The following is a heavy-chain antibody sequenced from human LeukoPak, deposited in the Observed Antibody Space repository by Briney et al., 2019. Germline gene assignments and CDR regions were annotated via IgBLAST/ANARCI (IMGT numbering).Heavy chain of an antibody. CDR2: IRSKANSYAT. Sequence: GGSLRLSCAASGFTFSGSAMHWVRQASGKGLEWVGRIRSKANSYATAYAASVKGRFTISRDDSKNTAYLQMNSLKTEDTAVYYCTRQGSRAQLWSEFDYWGQGTLVTVSS. J-gene: IGHJ4*02. CDR3: TRQGSRAQLWSEFDY. D-gene: IGHD5-18*01. V-gene: IGHV3-73*01. CDR1: GFTFSGSA.